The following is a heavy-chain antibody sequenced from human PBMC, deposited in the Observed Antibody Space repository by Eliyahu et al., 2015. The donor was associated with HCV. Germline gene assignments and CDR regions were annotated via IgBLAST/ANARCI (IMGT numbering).Heavy chain of an antibody. CDR2: ISSSSSYI. J-gene: IGHJ4*02. CDR1: GFTFXXYX. Sequence: EVQLVESGGGLVKPGGSLRLSCAASGFTFXXYXXNWVRQAPGKGLEWVSSISSSSSYIYYADSVKGRFTISRDNAKNSLYLQMNSLRAEDTAVYYCARDPTPLLWFGELLPYFDYWGQGTLVTVSS. D-gene: IGHD3-10*01. V-gene: IGHV3-21*01. CDR3: ARDPTPLLWFGELLPYFDY.